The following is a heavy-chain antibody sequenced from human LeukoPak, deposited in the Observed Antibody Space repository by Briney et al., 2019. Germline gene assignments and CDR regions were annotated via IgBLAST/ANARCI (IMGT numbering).Heavy chain of an antibody. CDR2: ISSSSSYI. J-gene: IGHJ4*02. V-gene: IGHV3-21*01. D-gene: IGHD3-22*01. CDR3: ARDRPPGSGYYSPFDY. Sequence: GGSLRLSCTASGFTFSSYSMNWVRQAPGKGLEWVSSISSSSSYIYYADSVKGRFTISRDNAKNSLYLQMNSLRAEDTAVYYCARDRPPGSGYYSPFDYWGQGTLVTVSS. CDR1: GFTFSSYS.